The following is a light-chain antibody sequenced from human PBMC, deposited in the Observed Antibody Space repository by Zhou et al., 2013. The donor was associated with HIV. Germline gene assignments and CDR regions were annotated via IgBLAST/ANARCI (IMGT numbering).Light chain of an antibody. CDR2: AAS. J-gene: IGKJ3*01. Sequence: EIVMTQSPATLSVSPGERATLSCRASQSVRTNLAWYQQKPGQAPSLLIYAASTRATGIPARFSGSGSGTDFTLTISRLEPEDFAMYICQQYGTSPFTFGPGTKVDVK. CDR3: QQYGTSPFT. V-gene: IGKV3-15*01. CDR1: QSVRTN.